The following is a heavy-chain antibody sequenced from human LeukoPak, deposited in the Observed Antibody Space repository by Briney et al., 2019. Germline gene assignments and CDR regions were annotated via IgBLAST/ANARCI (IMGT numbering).Heavy chain of an antibody. D-gene: IGHD1-26*01. CDR3: ATDPGGSYLDY. CDR2: INPSGGST. V-gene: IGHV1-46*01. Sequence: VASVKVSCKASGYTFTSYYMHWVRQAPGQGLEWMGIINPSGGSTSYAQKFQGRVTITRDTSTSTVYMELSSLRSEDTAVYYCATDPGGSYLDYWGQGTLVTVSS. J-gene: IGHJ4*02. CDR1: GYTFTSYY.